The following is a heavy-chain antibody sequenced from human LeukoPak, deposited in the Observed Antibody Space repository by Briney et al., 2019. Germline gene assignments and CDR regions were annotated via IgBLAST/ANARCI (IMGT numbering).Heavy chain of an antibody. CDR1: GYSFTSYW. V-gene: IGHV5-51*01. J-gene: IGHJ1*01. CDR2: IYPGDSDI. CDR3: ARLEKGTMIY. D-gene: IGHD3-22*01. Sequence: VESLKISCKGSGYSFTSYWIGWVRRMPGKGLEWMGIIYPGDSDIRYSPSFQGQVTFSADKSISTAYLQWSSLKASDTAMYYCARLEKGTMIYWGQGTLVTVSS.